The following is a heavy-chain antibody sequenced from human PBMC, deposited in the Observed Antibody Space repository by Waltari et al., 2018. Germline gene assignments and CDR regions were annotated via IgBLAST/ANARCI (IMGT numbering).Heavy chain of an antibody. V-gene: IGHV1-46*01. CDR3: ARVAGRYYYYGMDV. CDR1: GYTFTSYY. Sequence: QVQLVQSGAEVKKPGASVKVSCKASGYTFTSYYMHWVRPAPGQGLEWMGIINPRCGSRRYAQKFQGRVTRTGDTSTSTVYMGLSSLRSEDTAVYYCARVAGRYYYYGMDVWGQGTTVTVSS. D-gene: IGHD6-19*01. CDR2: INPRCGSR. J-gene: IGHJ6*02.